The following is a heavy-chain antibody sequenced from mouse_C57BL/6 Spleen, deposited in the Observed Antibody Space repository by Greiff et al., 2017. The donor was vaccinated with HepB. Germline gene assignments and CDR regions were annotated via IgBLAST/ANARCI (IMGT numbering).Heavy chain of an antibody. CDR1: GYTFTDYE. J-gene: IGHJ1*03. CDR3: TREITYWYFDV. CDR2: IDPETGGT. V-gene: IGHV1-15*01. Sequence: VQVVESGAELVRPGASVTLSCKASGYTFTDYEMHWVKQTPVHGLEWIGAIDPETGGTAYNQKFKGKAILTADKSSSTAYMELRSLTSEDSAVYYCTREITYWYFDVWGTGTTVTVSS. D-gene: IGHD1-1*01.